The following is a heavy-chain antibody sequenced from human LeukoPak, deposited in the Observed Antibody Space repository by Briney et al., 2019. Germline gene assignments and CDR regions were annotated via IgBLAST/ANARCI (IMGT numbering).Heavy chain of an antibody. J-gene: IGHJ6*03. CDR2: IYTSGST. V-gene: IGHV4-4*07. Sequence: SETLSLTSTVSGRSISSYYWSWIRQPDGKGLEWIGRIYTSGSTNYNPSLKSRVTLSVDKSKNQFSLKLSSVTAADTAVYYCARAYCSSTSCSPGVYYMDVWGKGTTVTVSS. CDR1: GRSISSYY. CDR3: ARAYCSSTSCSPGVYYMDV. D-gene: IGHD2-2*01.